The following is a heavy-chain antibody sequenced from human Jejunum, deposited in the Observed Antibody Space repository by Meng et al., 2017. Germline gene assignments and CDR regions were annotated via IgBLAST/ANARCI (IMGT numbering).Heavy chain of an antibody. D-gene: IGHD1-1*01. CDR1: GFTFSTAW. CDR3: TGVSTTRDY. V-gene: IGHV3-15*01. J-gene: IGHJ4*02. CDR2: IKSETDGGTT. Sequence: GESLKISCAASGFTFSTAWMGWVRQAPGKGLEWVARIKSETDGGTTDYPAPVKGRFIISRDDSTDTLSLPMNSLETEDTALYYCTGVSTTRDYWGQGTRVTGYS.